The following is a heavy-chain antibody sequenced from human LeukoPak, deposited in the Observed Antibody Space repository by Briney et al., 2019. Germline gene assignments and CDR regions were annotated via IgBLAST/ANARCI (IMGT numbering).Heavy chain of an antibody. CDR2: IYHSGST. V-gene: IGHV4-39*07. Sequence: SETLSLTCTVSGGSISSSSYYWGWIRQPPGKGLEWIGYIYHSGSTYYNPSLKSRVTISVDRSKNQFSLKLSSVTAADTAVYFCAREQKGSGSGGYDYWGQGTLVTVSS. CDR1: GGSISSSSYY. J-gene: IGHJ4*02. CDR3: AREQKGSGSGGYDY. D-gene: IGHD3-10*01.